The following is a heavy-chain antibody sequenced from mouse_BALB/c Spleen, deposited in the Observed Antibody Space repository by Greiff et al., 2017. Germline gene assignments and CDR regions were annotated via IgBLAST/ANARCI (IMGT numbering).Heavy chain of an antibody. CDR2: ISSGGSYT. CDR3: ASFITTAKGFAY. J-gene: IGHJ3*01. D-gene: IGHD1-2*01. V-gene: IGHV5-9-4*01. Sequence: EVMLVESGGGLVKPGGSLKLSCAASGFTFSSYAMSWVRQSPEKRLEWVAEISSGGSYTYYPDTVTGRFTISRDNAKNTLYLEMSSLRSEDTAMYYCASFITTAKGFAYWGQGTLVTVSA. CDR1: GFTFSSYA.